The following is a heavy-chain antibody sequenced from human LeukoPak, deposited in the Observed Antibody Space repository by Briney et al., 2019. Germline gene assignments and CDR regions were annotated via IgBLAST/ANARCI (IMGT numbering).Heavy chain of an antibody. Sequence: GGSLRLSCAASGFTFSSYGMHWVRQAPGKGLEWVAVIWYDGSNKYYADSVKGRFTISRDNSKNTLYLQMNSLRAEDTAVYYCAKDQPLSHYYYYGMDVWGQGTTVTVSS. V-gene: IGHV3-33*06. CDR3: AKDQPLSHYYYYGMDV. CDR1: GFTFSSYG. CDR2: IWYDGSNK. J-gene: IGHJ6*02. D-gene: IGHD3-9*01.